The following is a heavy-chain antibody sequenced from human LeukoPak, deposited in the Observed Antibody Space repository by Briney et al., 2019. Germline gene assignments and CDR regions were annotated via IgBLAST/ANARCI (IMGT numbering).Heavy chain of an antibody. CDR1: GFTFTGAY. Sequence: GASVKVSCKASGFTFTGAYMHWVRQAPEQGLEWMGWINPNSGETRYEQKFQGRVTMTRDTSIDTLHMELGSLTSDDTAVYYCARVLFNSGYDSWGQGTLVTVSS. V-gene: IGHV1-2*02. CDR3: ARVLFNSGYDS. CDR2: INPNSGET. D-gene: IGHD3-9*01. J-gene: IGHJ5*01.